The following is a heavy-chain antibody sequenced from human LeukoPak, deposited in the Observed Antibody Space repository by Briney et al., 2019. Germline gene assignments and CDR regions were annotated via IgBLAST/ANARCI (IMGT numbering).Heavy chain of an antibody. D-gene: IGHD1-14*01. J-gene: IGHJ4*02. CDR2: INHSGST. Sequence: SETLSLTCAVYGGSFSGYYWSWIRQPPGKGLEWIGEINHSGSTNYNPSLKSRVTISVDASKNQFSLKLSSVTAADTAVYYCARGGPEIDYWGQGTLVTVSS. CDR3: ARGGPEIDY. CDR1: GGSFSGYY. V-gene: IGHV4-34*01.